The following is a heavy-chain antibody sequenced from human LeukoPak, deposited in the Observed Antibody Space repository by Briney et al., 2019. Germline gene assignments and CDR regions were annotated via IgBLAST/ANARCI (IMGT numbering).Heavy chain of an antibody. V-gene: IGHV1-2*06. D-gene: IGHD3-10*01. J-gene: IGHJ4*02. CDR2: INPNSGGT. CDR3: ARVYKLENYFDY. CDR1: GYTFTGYY. Sequence: ASVKVSRKASGYTFTGYYMHWVRQAPGQGLEWMGRINPNSGGTNYAQKFQGRVTMTRETSISTAYMELSRLRSDDTAVYYCARVYKLENYFDYWGQGTLVTVSS.